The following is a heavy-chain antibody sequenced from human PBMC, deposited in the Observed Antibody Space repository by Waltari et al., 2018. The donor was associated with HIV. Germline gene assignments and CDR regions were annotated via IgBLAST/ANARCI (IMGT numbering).Heavy chain of an antibody. CDR1: GFTFSSYA. V-gene: IGHV3-23*01. CDR3: AKDQNYAWGSNRYTSFDN. J-gene: IGHJ4*02. CDR2: IIGSGDKT. Sequence: EVQLLESGGGFLQTGGSLRLSCAASGFTFSSYAMSWVRQAAGKGLEGVSAIIGSGDKTEYADSVRGRFIISRDNSKNTLYLQLNSLRVEDTAVYYCAKDQNYAWGSNRYTSFDNWGQGTLVSVSS. D-gene: IGHD3-16*02.